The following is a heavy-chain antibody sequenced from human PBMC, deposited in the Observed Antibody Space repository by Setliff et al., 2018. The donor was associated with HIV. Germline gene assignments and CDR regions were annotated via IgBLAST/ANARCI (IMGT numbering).Heavy chain of an antibody. Sequence: ASVKVSCKASGYTFTSYYLHWVRQAPGQGLEWMGIINPSAGSTSYAQKFQGRVTMTRDTSTSTVYMELNSLRSEDTAVYYCARDDYLDSSGYEGASYWGRGTLVTVSS. D-gene: IGHD3-22*01. CDR1: GYTFTSYY. V-gene: IGHV1-46*01. J-gene: IGHJ4*02. CDR3: ARDDYLDSSGYEGASY. CDR2: INPSAGST.